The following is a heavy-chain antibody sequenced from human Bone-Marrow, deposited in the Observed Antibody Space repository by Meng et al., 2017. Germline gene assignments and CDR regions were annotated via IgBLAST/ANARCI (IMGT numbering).Heavy chain of an antibody. CDR2: IYSGGST. Sequence: ESPKISCASSGFTVSSNYMSWVRQAPGKGLEWVSVIYSGGSTYYADSVKGRFTISRHNSKNTLYLQMNSLRAEDTAVYYCARGLVDTATIYYFDYWGQGTLVTVSS. J-gene: IGHJ4*02. CDR3: ARGLVDTATIYYFDY. CDR1: GFTVSSNY. D-gene: IGHD5-18*01. V-gene: IGHV3-53*04.